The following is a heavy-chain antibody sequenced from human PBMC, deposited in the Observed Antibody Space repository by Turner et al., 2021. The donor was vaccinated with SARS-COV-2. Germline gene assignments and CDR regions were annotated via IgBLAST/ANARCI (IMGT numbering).Heavy chain of an antibody. CDR2: FDPEDGET. V-gene: IGHV1-24*01. J-gene: IGHJ6*02. CDR3: ATVPGVPAAIGYYYYYGMDV. Sequence: QVQLVQSGAEVKKPGASVKVSCKVPGYTLTEFSMHWVRQAPGKGLGWMGAFDPEDGETIYAQKFQGRVSMTEDTSTDTAYMELSSLRSEDTAVYYCATVPGVPAAIGYYYYYGMDVWGQGTTVTVSS. D-gene: IGHD2-2*02. CDR1: GYTLTEFS.